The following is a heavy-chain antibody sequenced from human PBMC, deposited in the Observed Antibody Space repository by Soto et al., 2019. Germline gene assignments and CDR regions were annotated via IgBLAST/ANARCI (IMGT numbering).Heavy chain of an antibody. V-gene: IGHV1-46*01. CDR1: GYTFTSYY. CDR2: INPSGGST. CDR3: ARGGGELLPAYYYYGMDV. D-gene: IGHD1-26*01. Sequence: QVQLVQSGAEVKKPGASVKVSCKASGYTFTSYYMHWVRQAPGQGLEWMGIINPSGGSTSYAQKFQGRVPMTRDTSPSTVYMGLSSLRSEDTAVYYCARGGGELLPAYYYYGMDVWGQGTTVTVSS. J-gene: IGHJ6*02.